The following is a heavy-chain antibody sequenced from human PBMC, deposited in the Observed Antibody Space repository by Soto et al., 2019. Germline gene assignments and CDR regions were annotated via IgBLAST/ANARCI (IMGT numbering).Heavy chain of an antibody. CDR2: ISYDGSNK. CDR3: ARPTYYDFWSGYPSRDGMDV. D-gene: IGHD3-3*01. J-gene: IGHJ6*02. CDR1: GFTFSSYA. V-gene: IGHV3-30-3*01. Sequence: GGSLRLSCAASGFTFSSYAMHWVRQAPGKGLEWVEVISYDGSNKYYADSVKGRFTISRDNSKNTLYLQMNSLRAEDTAVYYCARPTYYDFWSGYPSRDGMDVWGQGTTVTVSS.